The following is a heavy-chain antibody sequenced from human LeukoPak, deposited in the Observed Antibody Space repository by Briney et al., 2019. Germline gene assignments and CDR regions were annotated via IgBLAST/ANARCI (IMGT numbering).Heavy chain of an antibody. CDR3: ARSNQADDY. CDR1: GFTFSDYW. CDR2: INSGGSRT. Sequence: GGSLRLSCAASGFTFSDYWMHWVREVPGKGLVWVSRINSGGSRTTYADSVKGRFTISRDNAKNTLYLQMDSLRAEDTGVYYCARSNQADDYWGQGTLVTVSS. J-gene: IGHJ4*02. D-gene: IGHD1-14*01. V-gene: IGHV3-74*01.